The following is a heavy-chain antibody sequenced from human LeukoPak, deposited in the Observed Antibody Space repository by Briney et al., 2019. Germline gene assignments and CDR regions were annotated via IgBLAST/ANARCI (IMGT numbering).Heavy chain of an antibody. D-gene: IGHD3-3*01. J-gene: IGHJ6*03. CDR1: GFTFSSYA. Sequence: GRSLRLSCAASGFTFSSYAMHWVRQAPGKGLEWVAVISYDGSNKYYADSVKGRFTISRDNSKNTLYLQMNSLRAEDTAVYYCARASPYDFWGAYYYYYMDVWGKGTTVTVSS. CDR2: ISYDGSNK. CDR3: ARASPYDFWGAYYYYYMDV. V-gene: IGHV3-30*04.